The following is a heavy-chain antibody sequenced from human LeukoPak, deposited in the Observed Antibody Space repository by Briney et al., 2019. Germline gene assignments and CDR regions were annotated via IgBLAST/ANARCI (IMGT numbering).Heavy chain of an antibody. Sequence: PGRSLRLYCAASGFTVSSNYMSWVRQAPGKGLEWVSVIYSGGSTYYADSVKGRFTISRDNSKNTLYLQMNSLRAEDTAVYYCARVRSDYDFWSGYSRYYYYYMDVWGKGTTVTVSS. V-gene: IGHV3-53*01. CDR2: IYSGGST. J-gene: IGHJ6*03. CDR3: ARVRSDYDFWSGYSRYYYYYMDV. D-gene: IGHD3-3*01. CDR1: GFTVSSNY.